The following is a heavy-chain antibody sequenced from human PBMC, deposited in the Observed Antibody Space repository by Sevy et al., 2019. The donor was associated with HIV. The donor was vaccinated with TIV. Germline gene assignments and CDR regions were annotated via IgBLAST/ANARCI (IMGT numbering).Heavy chain of an antibody. J-gene: IGHJ6*03. D-gene: IGHD3-10*01. V-gene: IGHV4-59*08. Sequence: SETLSLTCAVSGDSISSYNYWSWVRQPPGKGLEWIGHIHYSGSTKYNPSLKSRVTLLEDTSKNQFSLKLGSVTAADTAVYYCARNVVNYYASGSNYNDYYYYMDVWGKGTTVTVSS. CDR3: ARNVVNYYASGSNYNDYYYYMDV. CDR1: GDSISSYNY. CDR2: IHYSGST.